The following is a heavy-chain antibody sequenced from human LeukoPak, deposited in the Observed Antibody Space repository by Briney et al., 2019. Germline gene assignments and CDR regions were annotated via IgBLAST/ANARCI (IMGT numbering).Heavy chain of an antibody. Sequence: GGSLRLSCAASGFTFSNYWMSWVRQAPGKGLEWVASIRPDGSEDYYMDSVKGRFTISRDNAENSLYLQMNSLRAEDTAVYYCASTPSSSSRYFDLWGRGTLVTVSS. CDR3: ASTPSSSSRYFDL. CDR2: IRPDGSED. CDR1: GFTFSNYW. J-gene: IGHJ2*01. V-gene: IGHV3-7*01.